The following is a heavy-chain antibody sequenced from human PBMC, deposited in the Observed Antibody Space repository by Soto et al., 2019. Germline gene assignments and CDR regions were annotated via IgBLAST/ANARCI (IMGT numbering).Heavy chain of an antibody. D-gene: IGHD2-2*02. CDR3: ARCPDTHYYYYYGMDV. CDR1: GLTFSSYA. V-gene: IGHV3-30-3*01. CDR2: ISYDGSNK. J-gene: IGHJ6*02. Sequence: GSLRLSCAASGLTFSSYAMHWVRQAPGKGLEWVAVISYDGSNKYYADSVKGRFTISRDNSKNTLYLQMNSLRAEDTAVYYCARCPDTHYYYYYGMDVWGQGTTVTVSS.